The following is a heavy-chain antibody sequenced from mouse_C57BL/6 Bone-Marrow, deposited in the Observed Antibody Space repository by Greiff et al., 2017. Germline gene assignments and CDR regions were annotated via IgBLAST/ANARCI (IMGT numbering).Heavy chain of an antibody. J-gene: IGHJ4*01. D-gene: IGHD2-4*01. CDR3: AIYDLDYYAMDY. Sequence: QVQLQQSGAELVKPGASVKISCKASGYAFSSYWMNWVKQRPGKGLEWIGQIYPGDGDTNYNGKFKGKATLTADKSSSRAYMQLSSLTSEDSAVYFCAIYDLDYYAMDYWGQGTSVTVSS. CDR1: GYAFSSYW. CDR2: IYPGDGDT. V-gene: IGHV1-80*01.